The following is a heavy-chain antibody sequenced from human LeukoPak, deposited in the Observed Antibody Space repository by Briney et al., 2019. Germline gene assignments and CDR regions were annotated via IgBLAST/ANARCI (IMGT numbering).Heavy chain of an antibody. D-gene: IGHD5-24*01. CDR1: GYTFTGYG. CDR3: GRDPPVTLQYYYYYMDV. J-gene: IGHJ6*03. V-gene: IGHV1-18*01. Sequence: ALVKVSCKASGYTFTGYGISWVRQAPGQGLEWMGWISAYNGNTNYPQKFQGRVTMTTDTATSTAYMELRSLRSDDTAVYYCGRDPPVTLQYYYYYMDVWGKGTTVTVS. CDR2: ISAYNGNT.